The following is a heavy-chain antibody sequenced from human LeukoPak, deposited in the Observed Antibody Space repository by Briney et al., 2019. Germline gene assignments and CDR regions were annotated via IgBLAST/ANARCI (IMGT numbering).Heavy chain of an antibody. V-gene: IGHV3-74*01. Sequence: GGSLRLSCAASGFTFSNYWMHWVRQAPEKGLVWVSRIHSDGSSTSYADSVKGRFTISRDNAKNTLYLQMNSLRAEDTAVYYCARARGYSGYEVIDHWGQGTLVTVSS. J-gene: IGHJ4*02. D-gene: IGHD5-12*01. CDR1: GFTFSNYW. CDR3: ARARGYSGYEVIDH. CDR2: IHSDGSST.